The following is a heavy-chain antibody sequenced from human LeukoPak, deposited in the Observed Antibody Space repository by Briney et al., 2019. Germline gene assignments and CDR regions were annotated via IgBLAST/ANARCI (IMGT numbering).Heavy chain of an antibody. CDR3: ARDLGSGTPLDC. V-gene: IGHV3-74*01. J-gene: IGHJ4*02. Sequence: GGSLRLSCGAPGFSFSSYWMHWVRHAPGEGPVWVSLIRSDGTTSYADSVKGRFTISRDNAKNTLYLLMNSLRAEDTAVYYCARDLGSGTPLDCRGQGTLVTVSS. CDR1: GFSFSSYW. D-gene: IGHD1-7*01. CDR2: IRSDGTT.